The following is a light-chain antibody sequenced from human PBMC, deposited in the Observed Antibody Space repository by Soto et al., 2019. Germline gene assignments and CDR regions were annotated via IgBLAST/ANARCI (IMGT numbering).Light chain of an antibody. CDR3: TSYTTSRSYV. J-gene: IGLJ1*01. V-gene: IGLV2-14*03. CDR2: DLT. Sequence: QSVLTQPASVSGSPGQSIAISCTGTSSDIGRYNFVSWYQQHPGKAPKLIIHDLTNRPSGVSSRFSGSKSDNTASLTISGLQAEDEAEYYCTSYTTSRSYVFGTGTRSPS. CDR1: SSDIGRYNF.